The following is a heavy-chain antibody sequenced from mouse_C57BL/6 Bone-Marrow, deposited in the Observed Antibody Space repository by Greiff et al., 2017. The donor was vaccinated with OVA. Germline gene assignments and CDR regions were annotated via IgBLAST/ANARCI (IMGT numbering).Heavy chain of an antibody. Sequence: QVQLQQPGAELVRPGSSVKLSCKASGYTFTSYWMHWVKQRPIQGLEWIGNIDPSDSETHYNQKFKDKATLTVDESSSTAYMQLSSLTSEDSAVYYCARPIYYDYLYAMDYWGQGTSVTVSS. J-gene: IGHJ4*01. V-gene: IGHV1-52*01. CDR2: IDPSDSET. CDR3: ARPIYYDYLYAMDY. D-gene: IGHD2-4*01. CDR1: GYTFTSYW.